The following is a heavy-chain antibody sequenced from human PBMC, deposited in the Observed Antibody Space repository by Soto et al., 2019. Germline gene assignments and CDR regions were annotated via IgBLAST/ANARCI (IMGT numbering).Heavy chain of an antibody. J-gene: IGHJ3*02. D-gene: IGHD3-22*01. Sequence: SETLSLACTVSGHSFDLYFWSWIRQAPGKGLEWIGNIDYSGSTYYNPSLKTRVTLSVDTSKGQFSLKLNSVTAADSALYYCDSTGYFDQDNFDIWGQGTMVT. CDR1: GHSFDLYF. CDR2: IDYSGST. V-gene: IGHV4-59*01. CDR3: DSTGYFDQDNFDI.